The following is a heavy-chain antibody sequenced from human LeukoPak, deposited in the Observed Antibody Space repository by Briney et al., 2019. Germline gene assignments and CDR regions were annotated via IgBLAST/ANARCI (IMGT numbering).Heavy chain of an antibody. Sequence: SETLSLTCTVSGASISSSSYYWGWIRQPPGKGLEWIGSIYHGGSTFYNPALKSRVTISADTTKNQFSLKLSSVTAADTAVYYCASLGVVPGAIPDAFDIWGQGTMVIVSS. J-gene: IGHJ3*02. CDR3: ASLGVVPGAIPDAFDI. CDR2: IYHGGST. CDR1: GASISSSSYY. V-gene: IGHV4-39*07. D-gene: IGHD2-2*02.